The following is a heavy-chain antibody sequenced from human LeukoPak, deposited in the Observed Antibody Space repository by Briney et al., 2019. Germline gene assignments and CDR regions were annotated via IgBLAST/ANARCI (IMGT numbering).Heavy chain of an antibody. J-gene: IGHJ4*02. CDR3: TKDAGYASDY. Sequence: GGSLRLSCAASGFSFSTTWMHWVRQAPGKGLEWVALIYSDSSRTTYADSVKGRFTISRDNAKNTLYLQMSSLRVEDTAVYFCTKDAGYASDYWGQGILVPVSS. V-gene: IGHV3-74*01. CDR2: IYSDSSRT. D-gene: IGHD2-15*01. CDR1: GFSFSTTW.